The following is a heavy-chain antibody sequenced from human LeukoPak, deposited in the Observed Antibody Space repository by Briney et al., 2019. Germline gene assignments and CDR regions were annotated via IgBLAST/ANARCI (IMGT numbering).Heavy chain of an antibody. Sequence: SQTLSLTCVISGDSVSSNSAAWNWIRQSPSRGLEWLRRTYYRSKWYSNYAVSVKSRITINPDTSKNQFSLQLNSVTPEDTAVYYCAGGGVSGTYYRHFDNWGQGTLVTVSS. V-gene: IGHV6-1*01. CDR1: GDSVSSNSAA. CDR3: AGGGVSGTYYRHFDN. CDR2: TYYRSKWYS. J-gene: IGHJ4*02. D-gene: IGHD1-26*01.